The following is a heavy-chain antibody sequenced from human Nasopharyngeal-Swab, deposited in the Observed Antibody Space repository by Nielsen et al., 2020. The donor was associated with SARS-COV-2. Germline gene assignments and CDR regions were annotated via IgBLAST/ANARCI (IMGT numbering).Heavy chain of an antibody. CDR1: GFSIISNHY. D-gene: IGHD3-9*01. Sequence: SETLSLTCNVSGFSIISNHYWGWIRQSPGKRLEWIATINHRGNTYYNPSLESRVTISADTSKDHFFLRVTYVTAADTAVYYCVRLYYDLLTGYFSVGGNFDYWGPGTLVTVSS. CDR2: INHRGNT. V-gene: IGHV4-38-2*02. J-gene: IGHJ4*02. CDR3: VRLYYDLLTGYFSVGGNFDY.